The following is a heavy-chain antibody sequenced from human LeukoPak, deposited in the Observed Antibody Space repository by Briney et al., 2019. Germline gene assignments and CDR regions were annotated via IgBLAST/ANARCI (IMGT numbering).Heavy chain of an antibody. CDR3: ARGNCSGGSCYVGYYFDY. D-gene: IGHD2-15*01. J-gene: IGHJ4*02. CDR1: GGSFSGYY. CDR2: INHSGST. Sequence: SGTLSLTCAVYGGSFSGYYWSWIRQPPGKGLEWIGEINHSGSTNYNPSLKSRVTISVDTSKNQFSLKLSSVTAADTAVYYCARGNCSGGSCYVGYYFDYWGQGTLVTVSS. V-gene: IGHV4-34*01.